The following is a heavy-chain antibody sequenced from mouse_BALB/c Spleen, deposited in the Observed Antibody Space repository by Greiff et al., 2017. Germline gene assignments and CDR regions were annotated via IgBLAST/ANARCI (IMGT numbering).Heavy chain of an antibody. CDR3: ASYVNYSAWFAY. J-gene: IGHJ3*01. CDR1: GFSLTGYG. CDR2: IWGDGST. D-gene: IGHD2-1*01. Sequence: VQLQESGPGLVAPSQSLSITCTVSGFSLTGYGVNWVRQPPGKGLDWLGMIWGDGSTDYNSALKSRLSISKDNSKSQVFLKMNSLQTDDTARYYCASYVNYSAWFAYWGQGTLVTVSA. V-gene: IGHV2-6-7*01.